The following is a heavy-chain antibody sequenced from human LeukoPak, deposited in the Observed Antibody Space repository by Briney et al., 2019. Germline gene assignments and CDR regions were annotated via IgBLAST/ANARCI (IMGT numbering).Heavy chain of an antibody. CDR1: GGSISSGDYY. D-gene: IGHD5-24*01. CDR3: ARHVEMATIYFDY. CDR2: IYYSGST. V-gene: IGHV4-30-4*01. Sequence: PSQTLSLTCTVSGGSISSGDYYWSWIRQPPGKGLEWIGYIYYSGSTYYSPSLKSRVTISVDTSKNQFSLKLSSVTAADTAVYYCARHVEMATIYFDYWGQGTLVTVSS. J-gene: IGHJ4*02.